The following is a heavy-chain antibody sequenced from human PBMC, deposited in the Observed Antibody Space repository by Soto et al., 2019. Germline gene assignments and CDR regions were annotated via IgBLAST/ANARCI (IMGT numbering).Heavy chain of an antibody. D-gene: IGHD2-15*01. CDR3: ARTNIVVVVADAVFAFDI. CDR1: GYTFTSYD. V-gene: IGHV1-8*01. J-gene: IGHJ3*02. CDR2: MNPNSGNT. Sequence: ASVKVSCKASGYTFTSYDINWVRQATGRGLEWMGWMNPNSGNTGYAQKFQGRVTMTRNTSISTAYMELSSLRSEDTAVYYCARTNIVVVVADAVFAFDIWGQGTMVTVSS.